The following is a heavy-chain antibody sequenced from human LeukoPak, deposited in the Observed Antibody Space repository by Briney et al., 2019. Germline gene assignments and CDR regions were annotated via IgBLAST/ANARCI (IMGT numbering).Heavy chain of an antibody. CDR1: GYTFTSSD. D-gene: IGHD3-10*01. J-gene: IGHJ4*02. CDR3: ARARGPGSYSEPYYFDY. Sequence: ASVKVSCKASGYTFTSSDINWVRQATGQGLEWMGWMNPNSGNTGYAQKFQGRVTITRNTSISTAYMELSSLRSEDAAVYYCARARGPGSYSEPYYFDYWGQGTLVTVPS. V-gene: IGHV1-8*03. CDR2: MNPNSGNT.